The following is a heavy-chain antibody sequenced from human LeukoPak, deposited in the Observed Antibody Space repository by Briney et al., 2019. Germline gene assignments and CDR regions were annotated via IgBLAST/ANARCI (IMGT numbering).Heavy chain of an antibody. CDR1: GFTFNSYA. V-gene: IGHV3-23*01. D-gene: IGHD3-10*01. CDR3: AKDSGPGPDNDGFDI. J-gene: IGHJ3*02. Sequence: GGSLRLSCAASGFTFNSYAMSWVRQAPGKGLEWVSAISGSGGSTYYADSVKGRFTISRDNSKNTLYLQMNSLRAEDTAVYYCAKDSGPGPDNDGFDIWGQGTMVTVSS. CDR2: ISGSGGST.